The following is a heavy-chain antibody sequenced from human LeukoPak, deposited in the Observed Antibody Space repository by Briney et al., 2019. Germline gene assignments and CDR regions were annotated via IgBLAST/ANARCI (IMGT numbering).Heavy chain of an antibody. J-gene: IGHJ4*02. D-gene: IGHD6-13*01. Sequence: SETLSLTCAVYGGSFSGYYWSWIRQPPGKGLEWIREINHSGSTNYNPSLKSRVTISVDTSKNQFSLKLSSVTAADTAVYYCARSRAAAGKDYWGQGTLVTVSS. V-gene: IGHV4-34*01. CDR1: GGSFSGYY. CDR3: ARSRAAAGKDY. CDR2: INHSGST.